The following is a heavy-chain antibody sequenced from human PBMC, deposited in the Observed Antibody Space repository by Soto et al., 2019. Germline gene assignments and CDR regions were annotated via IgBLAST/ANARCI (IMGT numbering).Heavy chain of an antibody. J-gene: IGHJ6*03. V-gene: IGHV1-18*01. D-gene: IGHD2-15*01. Sequence: ASVKVSCKASGYTFTSYGISWVRQAPGQGLEWMGWISAYNGNTNYAQKLQGRVTMTTDTSTSTAYMELRSLRSDDTALYYCARVGGYCSGGSCYPGSRYYYYYYMDVWGKGTTVTVSS. CDR2: ISAYNGNT. CDR3: ARVGGYCSGGSCYPGSRYYYYYYMDV. CDR1: GYTFTSYG.